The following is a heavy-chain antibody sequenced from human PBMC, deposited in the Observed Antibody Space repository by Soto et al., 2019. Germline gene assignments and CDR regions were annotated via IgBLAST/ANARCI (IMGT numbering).Heavy chain of an antibody. CDR2: IYYSGST. V-gene: IGHV4-59*08. CDR1: GGSISSYY. Sequence: PSETLSLTCTVSGGSISSYYWSWIRQPPGKGLEWIGYIYYSGSTNYNPSLKSRVTISVDTSKNQFSLKLSSVTAADTAVYYCARYSGRSYYYYMDVWGKGTTVTVSS. CDR3: ARYSGRSYYYYMDV. D-gene: IGHD3-10*01. J-gene: IGHJ6*03.